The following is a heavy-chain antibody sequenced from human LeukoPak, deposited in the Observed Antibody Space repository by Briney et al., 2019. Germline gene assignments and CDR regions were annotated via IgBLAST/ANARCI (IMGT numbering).Heavy chain of an antibody. Sequence: ASVKVSCKASGYTFTTYAMHWVRQAPGQRLEWMGWTNGDSGNTKYSQKFQGRVTITRDTSAYTAYTELRSLNSADTAVYFCARAPYDILTGYSLNWFDPWGQGTLVTVSS. V-gene: IGHV1-3*01. D-gene: IGHD3-9*01. J-gene: IGHJ5*02. CDR1: GYTFTTYA. CDR2: TNGDSGNT. CDR3: ARAPYDILTGYSLNWFDP.